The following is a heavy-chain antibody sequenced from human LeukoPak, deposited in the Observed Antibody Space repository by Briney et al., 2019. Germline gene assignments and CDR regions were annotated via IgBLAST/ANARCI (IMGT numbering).Heavy chain of an antibody. Sequence: GGSLRLSCAASGFNFANHAMSWVRQTPGKGLEWVSAISGGGDITYYADSVTGRFTISRDNVKNSLFLQLNSLRGEDTAVYYCARDQYDTWSRRGNFDSWGQGTLVIVSS. D-gene: IGHD3-3*01. CDR3: ARDQYDTWSRRGNFDS. V-gene: IGHV3-23*01. J-gene: IGHJ4*02. CDR2: ISGGGDIT. CDR1: GFNFANHA.